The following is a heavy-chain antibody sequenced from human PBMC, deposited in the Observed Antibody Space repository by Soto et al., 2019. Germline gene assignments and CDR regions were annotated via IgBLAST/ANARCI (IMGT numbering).Heavy chain of an antibody. CDR1: GFTFSSYG. V-gene: IGHV3-33*01. J-gene: IGHJ4*02. D-gene: IGHD6-19*01. CDR3: ARDRYSSGWYDFDY. CDR2: IWYDGSNK. Sequence: QVQLVESGGGVVQPGRSLRLSCAASGFTFSSYGMHWVRQAPGKGLEWVAVIWYDGSNKYYADSVKGRFTISRDNSKHTLYLQMNRLRAEDTAVYYCARDRYSSGWYDFDYWGQGTLVTVSS.